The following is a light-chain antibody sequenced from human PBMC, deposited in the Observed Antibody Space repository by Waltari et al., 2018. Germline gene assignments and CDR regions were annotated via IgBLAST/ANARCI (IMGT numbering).Light chain of an antibody. Sequence: QSALTQPASVSGSPGQSITISCTGTSSDVGTYNYVSWYQKYPGKAPKVMIYEVNKTPTGASKRFSGSKSCNTASLRISGLQPEDEADYYCSSYTTSSIVVFGGGTKLIVL. CDR3: SSYTTSSIVV. CDR1: SSDVGTYNY. V-gene: IGLV2-14*03. CDR2: EVN. J-gene: IGLJ3*02.